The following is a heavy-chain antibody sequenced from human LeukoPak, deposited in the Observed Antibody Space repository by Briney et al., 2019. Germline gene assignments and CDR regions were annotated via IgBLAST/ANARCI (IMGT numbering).Heavy chain of an antibody. Sequence: NASQTLSLTCTVSGGSISSGGYYWSWIRQHPGKGLEWIGYIYYSGSTYYNPSLKSRVTISVDTSKNQFSLKLSSVTAADTAVYYCARGIPYCSSTSCYSGSRDYYYYYYYMDVWGKGTTVTVSS. CDR3: ARGIPYCSSTSCYSGSRDYYYYYYYMDV. J-gene: IGHJ6*03. CDR2: IYYSGST. CDR1: GGSISSGGYY. V-gene: IGHV4-31*03. D-gene: IGHD2-2*01.